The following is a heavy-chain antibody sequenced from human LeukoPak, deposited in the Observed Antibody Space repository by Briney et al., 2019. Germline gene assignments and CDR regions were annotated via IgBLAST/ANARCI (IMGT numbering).Heavy chain of an antibody. V-gene: IGHV3-7*01. D-gene: IGHD3-3*01. CDR1: GFRFSDSC. J-gene: IGHJ4*02. CDR2: IGQDGSEK. Sequence: GGSLRLSCAASGFRFSDSCMTWVRQAPGKGLEWVANIGQDGSEKYYVDSVKGRFTIFRDNAKNSVYLQMNSLRAEDTAVYYCARDRSISGVVTLDYWGQGTLVTVSS. CDR3: ARDRSISGVVTLDY.